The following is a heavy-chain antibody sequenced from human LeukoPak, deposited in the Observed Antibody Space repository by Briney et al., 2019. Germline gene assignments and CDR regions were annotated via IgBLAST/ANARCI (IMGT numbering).Heavy chain of an antibody. V-gene: IGHV3-23*01. CDR3: AKVPYSDYGSGRPPFMDV. J-gene: IGHJ6*02. CDR1: RFSFSNYA. CDR2: ISDSGSYT. Sequence: GGSLRLSCAASRFSFSNYAKSWVRQAPGEGLEWVLTISDSGSYTYYAGSVKGRFTSPRDNSKNTLYLQMTSLRAEDTAIYYCAKVPYSDYGSGRPPFMDVWGQGTTVAVSS. D-gene: IGHD3-10*01.